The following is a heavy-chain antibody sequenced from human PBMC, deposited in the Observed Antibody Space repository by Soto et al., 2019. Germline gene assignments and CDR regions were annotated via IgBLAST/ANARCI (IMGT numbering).Heavy chain of an antibody. Sequence: QVQLVESGGGLVKPGGSLRLSCVASGLTFSDYYMSWIRQAPGKGLEWVSYISSSSSYTNYADSVKGRFTISRDNAKNSLYLQMNSLRAEDTAVYYCARDHHRYSGYDYVDYWGQGTLVTVS. J-gene: IGHJ4*02. CDR1: GLTFSDYY. CDR3: ARDHHRYSGYDYVDY. D-gene: IGHD5-12*01. V-gene: IGHV3-11*05. CDR2: ISSSSSYT.